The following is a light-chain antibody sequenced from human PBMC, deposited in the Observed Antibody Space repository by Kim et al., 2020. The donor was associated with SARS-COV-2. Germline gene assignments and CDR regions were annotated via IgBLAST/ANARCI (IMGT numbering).Light chain of an antibody. CDR2: KDS. CDR3: QAWDSSTVV. J-gene: IGLJ2*01. V-gene: IGLV3-1*01. CDR1: KLGDKY. Sequence: SLYQGQTAGVACSGDKLGDKYVCGYQQKPGQSPVRVIYKDSKRPSGIPERFSGSNSGNTATLTISGTQAMDEADYYCQAWDSSTVVFGGGTKLTVL.